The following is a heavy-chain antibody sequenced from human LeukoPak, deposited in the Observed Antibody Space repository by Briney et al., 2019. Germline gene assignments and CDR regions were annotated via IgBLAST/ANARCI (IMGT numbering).Heavy chain of an antibody. Sequence: PGGSLRLSCAASGFTFSSYGMHWVRQAPGKGLEWVAFIRYDGSNKYYADSVKGRFTISRDNSKNTLYVQMNSLRAEDTAVYYCAKTYYSSRAHYYYYYYMDVWGKGTTVTISS. V-gene: IGHV3-30*02. J-gene: IGHJ6*03. CDR2: IRYDGSNK. CDR1: GFTFSSYG. D-gene: IGHD3-10*01. CDR3: AKTYYSSRAHYYYYYYMDV.